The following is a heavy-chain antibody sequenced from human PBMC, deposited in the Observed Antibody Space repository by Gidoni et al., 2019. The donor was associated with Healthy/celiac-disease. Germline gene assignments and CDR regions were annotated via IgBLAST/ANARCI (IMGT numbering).Heavy chain of an antibody. CDR2: IYHSGST. CDR1: GGSISSGGYS. Sequence: QLQLQESGSGLVKPSQTLSLTCAVSGGSISSGGYSWSWIRQPPGKGLEWIGYIYHSGSTYYNPSLKSRVTISVDRSKNQFSLKLSSVTAADTAVYYCARVVRDSSSWELYWYFDLWGRGTLVTVSS. CDR3: ARVVRDSSSWELYWYFDL. D-gene: IGHD6-13*01. V-gene: IGHV4-30-2*01. J-gene: IGHJ2*01.